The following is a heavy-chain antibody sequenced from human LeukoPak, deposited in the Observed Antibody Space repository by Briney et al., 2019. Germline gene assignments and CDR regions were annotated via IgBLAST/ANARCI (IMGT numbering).Heavy chain of an antibody. CDR2: ISYDGSNK. CDR1: GFTFSSYA. D-gene: IGHD5-18*01. J-gene: IGHJ6*02. V-gene: IGHV3-30*01. CDR3: AKSWGYSYGSSYGMDV. Sequence: GRSLRLSCAASGFTFSSYAMHWVRQAPGKGLEWVAVISYDGSNKYYADSVKGRFTISRDNSKNTLYLQMNSLRAEDTAVYYCAKSWGYSYGSSYGMDVWGQGTTVTVSS.